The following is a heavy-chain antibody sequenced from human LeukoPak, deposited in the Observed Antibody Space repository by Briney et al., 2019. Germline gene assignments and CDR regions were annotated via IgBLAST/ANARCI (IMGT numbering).Heavy chain of an antibody. Sequence: GASVKVSCKASGYTFTGYYMHWVRQAPGQGLEWMGWISVYSGNTNYAQKFQGRVTMTTDTSTSTANMELRSLRSDDTAVYYCARDSGITNMFGGGRGSALEEPDDVFDIWGQGTMVIVSS. CDR3: ARDSGITNMFGGGRGSALEEPDDVFDI. J-gene: IGHJ3*02. D-gene: IGHD3-16*01. CDR2: ISVYSGNT. V-gene: IGHV1-18*04. CDR1: GYTFTGYY.